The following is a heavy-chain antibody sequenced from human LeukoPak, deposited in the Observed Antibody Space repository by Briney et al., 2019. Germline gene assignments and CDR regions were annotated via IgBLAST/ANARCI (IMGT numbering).Heavy chain of an antibody. CDR2: ISYDGSNK. CDR1: GFTFSSYA. Sequence: GGSLRLSCAASGFTFSSYALHWVRQDPGKGLEWVAVISYDGSNKYYADSVKGRFTISRDNSKNTLYLQMSSLRAEDTAVYYCARDRRTYYGSGSYYYGMDVWGQGTTVTVSS. J-gene: IGHJ6*02. CDR3: ARDRRTYYGSGSYYYGMDV. D-gene: IGHD3-10*01. V-gene: IGHV3-30-3*01.